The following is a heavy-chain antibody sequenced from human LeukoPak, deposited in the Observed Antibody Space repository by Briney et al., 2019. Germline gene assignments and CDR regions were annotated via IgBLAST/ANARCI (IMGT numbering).Heavy chain of an antibody. D-gene: IGHD1-1*01. CDR1: GFTFSRYW. J-gene: IGHJ4*02. V-gene: IGHV3-7*01. Sequence: TGGSLRLSCAASGFTFSRYWMTWVRQAPGKGLEWVANIKEDGSENSYVESVKGRFTISRDNAKNSLYLQLNSLRAEDTAVYFCAWQRYSDYWGQGTLVTVSS. CDR3: AWQRYSDY. CDR2: IKEDGSEN.